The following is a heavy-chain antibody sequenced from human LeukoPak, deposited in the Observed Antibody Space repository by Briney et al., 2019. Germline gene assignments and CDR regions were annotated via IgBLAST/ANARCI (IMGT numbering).Heavy chain of an antibody. CDR1: GYTFTSYD. Sequence: GASVKVSCKASGYTFTSYDINWVRQATGQGLEWMGWMNPNSGNTGYAQKFQGRVTMTRNTSISTAYMELSRLRSEDTAVYYCARVRRGAAAGYYFDYWGQGTLVTVSS. D-gene: IGHD6-13*01. CDR2: MNPNSGNT. V-gene: IGHV1-8*01. CDR3: ARVRRGAAAGYYFDY. J-gene: IGHJ4*02.